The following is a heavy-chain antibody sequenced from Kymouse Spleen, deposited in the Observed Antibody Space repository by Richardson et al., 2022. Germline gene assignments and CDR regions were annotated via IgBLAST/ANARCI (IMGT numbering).Heavy chain of an antibody. D-gene: IGHD1-26*01. CDR1: GGSFSGYY. J-gene: IGHJ4*02. V-gene: IGHV4-34*01. CDR2: INHSGST. Sequence: QVQLQQWGAGLLKPSETLSLTCAVYGGSFSGYYWSWIRQPPGKGLEWIGEINHSGSTNYNPSLKSRVTISVDTSKNQFSLKLSSVTAADTAVYYCARIVGANFDYWGQGTLVTVSS. CDR3: ARIVGANFDY.